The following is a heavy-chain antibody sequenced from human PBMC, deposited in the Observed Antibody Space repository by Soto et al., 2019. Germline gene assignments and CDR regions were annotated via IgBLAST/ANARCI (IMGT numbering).Heavy chain of an antibody. CDR1: GDSISSGGYY. Sequence: QVQLQESGPGLVKPSQTLSLTCVVSGDSISSGGYYWTWIRQHPGQGLEWIGYIYYTGSTYYNPSLTSRVTISVDTSKNRFSLKLSSVTAADTAVYYCARRAGNWFDPWGQGTLVTVSS. V-gene: IGHV4-31*11. CDR2: IYYTGST. J-gene: IGHJ5*02. CDR3: ARRAGNWFDP.